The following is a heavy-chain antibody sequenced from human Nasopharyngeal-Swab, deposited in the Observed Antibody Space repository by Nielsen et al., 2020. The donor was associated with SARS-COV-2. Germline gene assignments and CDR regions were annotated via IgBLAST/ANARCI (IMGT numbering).Heavy chain of an antibody. D-gene: IGHD3-3*01. J-gene: IGHJ4*02. CDR1: GFTFSSCA. V-gene: IGHV3-23*01. CDR2: ISGSGHRT. Sequence: GVLKISGVASGFTFSSCAMTWVRQAPGKGLQWLSTISGSGHRTYYADSVKGRFTISRDNSQNTLYLQMNSLRAEDTAVYYCAKDFRHNYDYWSGYFTNWGQGTLVTVSS. CDR3: AKDFRHNYDYWSGYFTN.